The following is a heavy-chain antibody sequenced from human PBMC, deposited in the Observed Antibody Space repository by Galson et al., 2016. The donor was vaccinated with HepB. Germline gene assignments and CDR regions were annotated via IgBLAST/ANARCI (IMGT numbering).Heavy chain of an antibody. CDR2: VKRDGSER. CDR1: GFTFSSYW. CDR3: ARGANRGRPFDY. V-gene: IGHV3-7*03. D-gene: IGHD3-10*01. Sequence: SLRLSCAASGFTFSSYWMSWVRQAPGKGLEWVANVKRDGSERYYVDSVKGRFIISRDNAKNSLFLQMNSLRVEDTAVYYCARGANRGRPFDYWGQGTLVTVSS. J-gene: IGHJ4*02.